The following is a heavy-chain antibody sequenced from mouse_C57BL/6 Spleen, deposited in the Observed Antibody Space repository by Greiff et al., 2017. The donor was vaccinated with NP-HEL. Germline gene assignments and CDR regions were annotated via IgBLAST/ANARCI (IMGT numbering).Heavy chain of an antibody. Sequence: QVQLQQSGPELVKPGASVKISCKASGYAFSSSWMNWVKQRPGKGLEWIGRIYPGDGDTNYNGKFKGKATLTADKSSSTAYMQLSSLTSEDSAVYFCARMLSSGYVRFAYWGQGTLVTVSA. CDR3: ARMLSSGYVRFAY. J-gene: IGHJ3*01. D-gene: IGHD3-2*02. CDR1: GYAFSSSW. CDR2: IYPGDGDT. V-gene: IGHV1-82*01.